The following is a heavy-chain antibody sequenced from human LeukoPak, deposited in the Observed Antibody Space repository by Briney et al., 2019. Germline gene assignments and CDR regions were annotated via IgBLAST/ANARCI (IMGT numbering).Heavy chain of an antibody. Sequence: PSQTLSLTCTVSGGSISSGGYYWSWIRQHPGKGLEWIGYIYCSGSTYYNPSLKSRVTISVDTSKNQFSLKLSSVTAADTAVYYCARDKLVDTAISLYYYYGMDVWGQGTTVTVSS. CDR3: ARDKLVDTAISLYYYYGMDV. V-gene: IGHV4-31*03. D-gene: IGHD5-18*01. J-gene: IGHJ6*02. CDR2: IYCSGST. CDR1: GGSISSGGYY.